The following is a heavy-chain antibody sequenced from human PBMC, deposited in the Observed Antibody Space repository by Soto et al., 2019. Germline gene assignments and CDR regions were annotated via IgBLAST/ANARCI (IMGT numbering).Heavy chain of an antibody. J-gene: IGHJ6*02. CDR1: GLTFSSYG. CDR3: AKDARRGPYYYYGMDV. V-gene: IGHV3-30*18. Sequence: PGGSMRLSCAASGLTFSSYGMHWVRQAPGKGLEWVAVISYDGSNKYYADSVKGRFTISRDNSKNTLYLQMNSLRAEDTAVYYCAKDARRGPYYYYGMDVWGQGTTVTVSS. D-gene: IGHD3-10*01. CDR2: ISYDGSNK.